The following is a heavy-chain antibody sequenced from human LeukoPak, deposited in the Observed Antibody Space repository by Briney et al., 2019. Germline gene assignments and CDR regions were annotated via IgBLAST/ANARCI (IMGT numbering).Heavy chain of an antibody. J-gene: IGHJ6*03. CDR3: ARGLRGYSGYGVYYYYMDV. CDR1: GYTFTSYD. V-gene: IGHV1-8*01. D-gene: IGHD5-12*01. Sequence: SVKVSCKASGYTFTSYDINWVRQATGQGLEWMGWMNPNSGNTGYAQKFQGRVTMTRNTSISTAYMGLSSLRSEDTAVYYCARGLRGYSGYGVYYYYMDVWGKGTTVTISS. CDR2: MNPNSGNT.